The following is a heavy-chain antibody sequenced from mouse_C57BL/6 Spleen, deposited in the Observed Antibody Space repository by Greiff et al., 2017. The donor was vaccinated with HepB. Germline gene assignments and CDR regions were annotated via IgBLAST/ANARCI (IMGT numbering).Heavy chain of an antibody. D-gene: IGHD1-1*01. CDR2: IRSKSSNYAT. V-gene: IGHV10-3*01. J-gene: IGHJ4*01. CDR1: GFTFNTYA. Sequence: EVQVVESGGGLVQPKGSLKLSCAASGFTFNTYAMHWVRQAPGKGLEWVARIRSKSSNYATYYADSVKDRFTISRDDSQSMLYLQMNNLKTEDTAMYYCVRVPTVVAGGYAMDYWGQGTSVTVSS. CDR3: VRVPTVVAGGYAMDY.